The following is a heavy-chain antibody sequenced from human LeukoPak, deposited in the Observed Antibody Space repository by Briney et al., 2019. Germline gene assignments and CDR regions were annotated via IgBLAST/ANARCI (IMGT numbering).Heavy chain of an antibody. D-gene: IGHD1-1*01. J-gene: IGHJ6*02. CDR2: INHYSDGP. V-gene: IGHV1-2*02. CDR3: ARGGATGAWSYYYYGMDV. CDR1: VYTLTGDY. Sequence: ASVKVSCKGSVYTLTGDYMHGVRQTPGQGLEWMGWINHYSDGPNQAQQFQGRVNMSRDTSISTAYMELSRLRSDGTAVHYYARGGATGAWSYYYYGMDVWGQGTTVTVSS.